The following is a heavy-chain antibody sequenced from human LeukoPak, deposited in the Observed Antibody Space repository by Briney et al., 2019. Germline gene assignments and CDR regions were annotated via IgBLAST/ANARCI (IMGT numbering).Heavy chain of an antibody. CDR3: ARGEKLRYFDWLSTTNWFDP. J-gene: IGHJ5*02. Sequence: PSETLSLTCAVYGGSFSGYYWSWIRQPPGKGLEWIGEINHSGSTNYNPSLKSRVTISVDTSKNQFSLKLSSVTAADTAVYYCARGEKLRYFDWLSTTNWFDPWGQGTLVTVSS. CDR1: GGSFSGYY. D-gene: IGHD3-9*01. V-gene: IGHV4-34*01. CDR2: INHSGST.